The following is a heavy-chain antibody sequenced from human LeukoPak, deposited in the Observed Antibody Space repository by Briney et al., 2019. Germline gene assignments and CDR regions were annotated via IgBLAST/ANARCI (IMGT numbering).Heavy chain of an antibody. CDR1: GFTFSNYG. CDR3: VKDNPLDY. Sequence: PGGSLRLSCGASGFTFSNYGMLWVRQAPGKGLDWVAFIRYDGNNKLYADSVKGRFTISRDNSKNTLYLHINSLRAEDTAVYYCVKDNPLDYWGQGTQVTVSS. J-gene: IGHJ4*02. CDR2: IRYDGNNK. D-gene: IGHD1-14*01. V-gene: IGHV3-30*02.